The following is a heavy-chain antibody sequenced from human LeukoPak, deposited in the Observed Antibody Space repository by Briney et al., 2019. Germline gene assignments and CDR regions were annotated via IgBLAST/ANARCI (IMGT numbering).Heavy chain of an antibody. CDR2: IRYDGSNK. D-gene: IGHD5-18*01. CDR1: GFTFSSYG. J-gene: IGHJ4*02. V-gene: IGHV3-30*02. Sequence: GGSLRLSCAASGFTFSSYGMHWVRQAPGKGLEWVAFIRYDGSNKYYADSVKGRFTISRDNSKNTLYLQMNSLRAEDTAVYYCARVNNYANDYWGQGTLVTVSS. CDR3: ARVNNYANDY.